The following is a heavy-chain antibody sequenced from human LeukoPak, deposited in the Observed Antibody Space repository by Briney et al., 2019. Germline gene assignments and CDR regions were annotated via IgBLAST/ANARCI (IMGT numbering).Heavy chain of an antibody. CDR1: GFTFSSVY. J-gene: IGHJ4*02. V-gene: IGHV3-15*05. Sequence: GGSLRLSCAASGFTFSSVYMSWVRQAPGKGLEWVGRIKNKVDGGTTDYAAPVKGRFYISRDDSKNTLYLQMNSLKTEDTAVYYCTWYGSTYGQGRDYLGQGTLVTVSS. CDR2: IKNKVDGGTT. CDR3: TWYGSTYGQGRDY. D-gene: IGHD5-18*01.